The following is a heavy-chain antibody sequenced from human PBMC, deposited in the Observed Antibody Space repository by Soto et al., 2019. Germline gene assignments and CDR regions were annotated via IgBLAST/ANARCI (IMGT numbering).Heavy chain of an antibody. J-gene: IGHJ4*02. Sequence: SVKVSCKASGGTFSSYAISWVRQAPGQGLEWMGGIIPIFGTANYAQKFQGRVTITADESTSTAYMELSSLRSEDTAVYYCASGNGVYDILTGYYRFDYWGQGTLVTVSS. CDR1: GGTFSSYA. CDR3: ASGNGVYDILTGYYRFDY. V-gene: IGHV1-69*13. D-gene: IGHD3-9*01. CDR2: IIPIFGTA.